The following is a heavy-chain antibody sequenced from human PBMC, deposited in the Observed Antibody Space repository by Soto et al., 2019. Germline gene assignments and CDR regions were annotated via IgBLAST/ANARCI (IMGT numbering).Heavy chain of an antibody. V-gene: IGHV1-8*01. CDR3: ARGRGGYSSGGVCYRFLDP. CDR1: GYTFTNYE. J-gene: IGHJ5*02. CDR2: MNLNSGDT. D-gene: IGHD2-15*01. Sequence: QAQLVQSGAEVKNPGASVKVSCKASGYTFTNYETIWVRQATGQGLEWMGWMNLNSGDTVYAQKFQGRVTMTRDRSISSGYMELSSLTSEDTAVYYCARGRGGYSSGGVCYRFLDPWGQGTLVTVSS.